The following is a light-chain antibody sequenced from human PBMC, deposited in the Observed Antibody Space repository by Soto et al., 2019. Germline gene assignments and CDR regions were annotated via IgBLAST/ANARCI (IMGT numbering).Light chain of an antibody. CDR2: GAS. CDR3: QQRNTWPPIT. Sequence: EIVLTQSPDTLSLSPGERATLSCWASHSVTTHLAWFQQRPGQTPRLLIYGASTRATGIPARFSGSGSGTEFTLTINSLQSEDFALYYCQQRNTWPPITFGQGTRREIK. J-gene: IGKJ5*01. CDR1: HSVTTH. V-gene: IGKV3-11*01.